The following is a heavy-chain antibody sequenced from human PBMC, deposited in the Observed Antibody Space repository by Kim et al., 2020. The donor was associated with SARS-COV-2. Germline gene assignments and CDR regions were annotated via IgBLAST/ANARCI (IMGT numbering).Heavy chain of an antibody. CDR2: TNHRGNT. D-gene: IGHD1-26*01. CDR1: SGSFSGYF. V-gene: IGHV4-34*01. CDR3: ARVREAGGVNHFDW. J-gene: IGHJ4*02. Sequence: SETLSLTCAVYSGSFSGYFWAWIRQPPGKGLDWIGETNHRGNTNYNPSLKSRVTVSVDTSKNQFSLRLSSVTAADSAVYYCARVREAGGVNHFDWWGQGTLVTVPP.